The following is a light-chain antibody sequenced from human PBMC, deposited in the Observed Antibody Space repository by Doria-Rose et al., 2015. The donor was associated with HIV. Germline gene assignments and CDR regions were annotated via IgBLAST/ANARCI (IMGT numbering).Light chain of an antibody. CDR2: WAS. V-gene: IGKV4-1*01. CDR1: QSLLYTSKNY. CDR3: RQYYDTPS. J-gene: IGKJ3*01. Sequence: TQSPESLGMSLGERATLNCKSNQSLLYTSKNYLAWYQQKPGQPPKLLIYWASTRQSGVPARFSGSGSGTDFTLTISSLEAEDAAVYYCRQYYDTPSFGPGTTVDIK.